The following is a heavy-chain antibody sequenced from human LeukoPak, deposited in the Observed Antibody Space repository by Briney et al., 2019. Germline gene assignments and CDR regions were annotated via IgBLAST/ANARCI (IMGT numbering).Heavy chain of an antibody. CDR3: ARHPCIAAAANDAFDI. D-gene: IGHD6-13*01. CDR1: GYSINNYW. V-gene: IGHV5-51*01. J-gene: IGHJ3*02. CDR2: IYPGDSDT. Sequence: GESLKISCKGSGYSINNYWIGWVRQMPGKGLEWMGIIYPGDSDTRYSPSFQGQVTISADKSISTAYLQWSSLKASDTAMYYCARHPCIAAAANDAFDIWGQGTMVTVSS.